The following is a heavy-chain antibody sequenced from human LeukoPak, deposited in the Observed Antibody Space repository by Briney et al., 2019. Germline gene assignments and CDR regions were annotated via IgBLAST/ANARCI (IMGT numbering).Heavy chain of an antibody. CDR2: IFPIFGTA. D-gene: IGHD2-21*02. CDR1: GGTFRSYA. Sequence: GASVKVSCKASGGTFRSYAISWVRQAPGQGLEWMGGIFPIFGTAHYTQKFQGRVTFTADESTSTAYMELSSLRSEDTAVYYCARASYCGGDCYRDFDYWGQGTLVTVSS. V-gene: IGHV1-69*13. CDR3: ARASYCGGDCYRDFDY. J-gene: IGHJ4*02.